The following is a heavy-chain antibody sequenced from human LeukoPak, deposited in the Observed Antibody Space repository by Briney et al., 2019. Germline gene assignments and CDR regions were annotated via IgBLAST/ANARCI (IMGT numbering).Heavy chain of an antibody. CDR1: GGTFSSYA. CDR2: IIPILGIA. J-gene: IGHJ5*02. CDR3: ARDGWDGDYQRQYNWFDP. Sequence: SVKVSCKASGGTFSSYAISWGRQAPGQGLEWMGRIIPILGIANYAQKFQGRVTMTRDTSTSTVYMELSSLRSEDTAVYYCARDGWDGDYQRQYNWFDPWGQGTLVTVSS. V-gene: IGHV1-69*04. D-gene: IGHD4-17*01.